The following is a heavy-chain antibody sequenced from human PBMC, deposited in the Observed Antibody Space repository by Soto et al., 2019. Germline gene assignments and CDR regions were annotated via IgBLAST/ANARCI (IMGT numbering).Heavy chain of an antibody. J-gene: IGHJ4*02. V-gene: IGHV3-53*01. Sequence: EVQLVESGGGLMQPGGSLRLSCAASGFNVSTNYMTWVRQAPGKGLEWVSVIYSGGTTYYADSVKGRFIISRDNFKNTLYLQMNNLRAEDTALYYCARGSGSPYYFHYWGQGTLVTVSS. CDR2: IYSGGTT. D-gene: IGHD1-26*01. CDR1: GFNVSTNY. CDR3: ARGSGSPYYFHY.